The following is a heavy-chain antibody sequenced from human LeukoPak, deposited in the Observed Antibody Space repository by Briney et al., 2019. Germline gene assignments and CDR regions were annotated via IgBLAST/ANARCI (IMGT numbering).Heavy chain of an antibody. CDR1: GFTFSNFD. V-gene: IGHV3-30*03. Sequence: GRSLRLSCAASGFTFSNFDMQWVRQAPGEGLEWVAVISHDGSNKFYVDSVKGRFTISRDNSQNTLYLQMNRLRGEDTAVYYCARGGYYAMDVWGQGTTVTVSS. J-gene: IGHJ6*02. CDR3: ARGGYYAMDV. CDR2: ISHDGSNK.